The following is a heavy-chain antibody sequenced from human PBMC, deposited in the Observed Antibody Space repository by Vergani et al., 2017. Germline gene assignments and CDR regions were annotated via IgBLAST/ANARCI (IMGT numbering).Heavy chain of an antibody. CDR2: INYSGST. Sequence: QVQLQESGPGLVKPSETLSLTCTVSGGSISSYYWSWIRQPPGKGREWIGYINYSGSTNYNPALKSRVTISVYTSKHPFYLKLSSVTAADTAVYYCARKGYCSGGSCYSGSNWFDPWGQGTLVTVSS. CDR3: ARKGYCSGGSCYSGSNWFDP. D-gene: IGHD2-15*01. CDR1: GGSISSYY. V-gene: IGHV4-59*01. J-gene: IGHJ5*02.